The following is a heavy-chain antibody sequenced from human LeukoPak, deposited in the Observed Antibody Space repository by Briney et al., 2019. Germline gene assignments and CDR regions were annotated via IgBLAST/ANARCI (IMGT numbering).Heavy chain of an antibody. CDR3: ARETYSSGWYNY. CDR2: IYTSGST. J-gene: IGHJ4*02. V-gene: IGHV4-4*07. CDR1: GGSISSYY. D-gene: IGHD6-19*01. Sequence: SETLSLTCTASGGSISSYYWSWIRQPAGKGLEWIGRIYTSGSTNYNPSLKSRVTMSVDTSKNQFSLKLSSVTAADTAVYYCARETYSSGWYNYWGQGTLVTVSS.